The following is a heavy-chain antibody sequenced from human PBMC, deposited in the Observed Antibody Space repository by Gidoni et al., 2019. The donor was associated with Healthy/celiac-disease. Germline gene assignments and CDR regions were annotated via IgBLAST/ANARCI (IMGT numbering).Heavy chain of an antibody. V-gene: IGHV3-23*01. D-gene: IGHD3-3*01. CDR3: AKDLETYYDFWSGFINVYYGMDV. J-gene: IGHJ6*02. Sequence: EVQLLESGGGLVQPGGSLRLSCAASGFTFSSYAMSWVRQAPGKGLEWVSAISGSGGSTYYADSVKGRFTISRDNSKNTLYLQMNSLRAEDTAVYYCAKDLETYYDFWSGFINVYYGMDVWGQGTTVTVSS. CDR1: GFTFSSYA. CDR2: ISGSGGST.